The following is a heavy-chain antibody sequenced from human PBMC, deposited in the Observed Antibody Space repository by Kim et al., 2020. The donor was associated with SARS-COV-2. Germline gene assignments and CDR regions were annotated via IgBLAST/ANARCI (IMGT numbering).Heavy chain of an antibody. D-gene: IGHD3-9*01. V-gene: IGHV4-39*01. CDR1: AGSIYSSGHY. Sequence: SETLSLTCTVSAGSIYSSGHYWGWIRQPPGKGLEWIGSIYYSGSTTYNSSLKSRVTISVDTSKNQFSLKLSPVTAADTAFYYCVRHVNILTGSDLEDWGQGTLVTVSS. J-gene: IGHJ4*02. CDR3: VRHVNILTGSDLED. CDR2: IYYSGST.